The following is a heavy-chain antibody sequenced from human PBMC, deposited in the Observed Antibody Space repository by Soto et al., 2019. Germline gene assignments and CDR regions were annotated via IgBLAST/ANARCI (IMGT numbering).Heavy chain of an antibody. J-gene: IGHJ1*01. CDR1: GHSISSGFYY. CDR3: TRYGDSYSAGFLAK. V-gene: IGHV4-38-2*01. D-gene: IGHD4-4*01. Sequence: SETLSLTCAVSGHSISSGFYYWVWIRQPPGKGLEWIGSIYHSGSTYYNPSLKSRVTMSVDTSKNQLSLKLSSVTAADTAVYYCTRYGDSYSAGFLAKWGKGTRVTVSS. CDR2: IYHSGST.